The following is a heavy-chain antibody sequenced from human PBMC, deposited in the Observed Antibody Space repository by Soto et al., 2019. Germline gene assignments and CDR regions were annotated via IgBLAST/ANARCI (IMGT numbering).Heavy chain of an antibody. V-gene: IGHV3-64*01. CDR1: GFTFSSYA. CDR2: ISSNGGST. Sequence: GGSLRLSCAASGFTFSSYAMHWVRQAPGKGLEYVSVISSNGGSTYYANSVKGRFTISRDTSKNTVFLQMNSLRADDTALYYCAKGLMASTPLKAPFDSWGQGTLVTVSS. D-gene: IGHD5-12*01. J-gene: IGHJ4*02. CDR3: AKGLMASTPLKAPFDS.